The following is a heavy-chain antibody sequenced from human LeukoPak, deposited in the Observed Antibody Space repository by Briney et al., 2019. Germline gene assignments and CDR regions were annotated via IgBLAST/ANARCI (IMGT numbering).Heavy chain of an antibody. V-gene: IGHV1-69*05. Sequence: SVKVSCKASGGTFNNYAFSWVRQAPGQGLEWMGGIIPIFGTTIHAQKFPGRVTITTDESSSTAYMELSSLRCEDTAVYYCARSVIRWNKGFWSGYFDYWGQGTLVTVSS. J-gene: IGHJ4*02. CDR2: IIPIFGTT. CDR3: ARSVIRWNKGFWSGYFDY. CDR1: GGTFNNYA. D-gene: IGHD3-3*01.